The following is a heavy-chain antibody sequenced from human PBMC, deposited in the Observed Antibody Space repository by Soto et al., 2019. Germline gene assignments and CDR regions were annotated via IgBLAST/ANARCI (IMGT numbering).Heavy chain of an antibody. CDR3: AGDVRYTGYYYYGMDV. D-gene: IGHD2-2*02. V-gene: IGHV3-30-3*01. Sequence: PGGSLRLSCAASGFTFSAYGLHWVRQAPGKGLEWVAVVSYDGSNKYYADSVKGRFTISGDNSKNTLYLQMNSLRDEDTAVYYCAGDVRYTGYYYYGMDVWGQGTTVTVSS. CDR1: GFTFSAYG. CDR2: VSYDGSNK. J-gene: IGHJ6*02.